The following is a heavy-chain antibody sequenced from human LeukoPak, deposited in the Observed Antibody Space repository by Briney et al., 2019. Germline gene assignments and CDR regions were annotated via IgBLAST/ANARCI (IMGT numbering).Heavy chain of an antibody. J-gene: IGHJ5*02. CDR2: IYYSGST. V-gene: IGHV4-59*08. D-gene: IGHD3-3*01. CDR1: GGSISSYY. Sequence: SETLSLTCTVSGGSISSYYWSWIRQPPGKGLEWIGYIYYSGSTNYNPSLKSRVTISVDTSKNQFSLKLSSVTAADTAVYYCARLNDFWTPLERRDSNWFGPWGQGTLVTVSS. CDR3: ARLNDFWTPLERRDSNWFGP.